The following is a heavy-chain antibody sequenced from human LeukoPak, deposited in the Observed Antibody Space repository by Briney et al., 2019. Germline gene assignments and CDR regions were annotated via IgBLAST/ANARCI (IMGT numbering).Heavy chain of an antibody. CDR2: MNPNSGNT. CDR1: GYTFTSYD. CDR3: ARGHDYDDYERRNFDL. Sequence: ASVKVSCKASGYTFTSYDINWVRQATGQGLEWMGWMNPNSGNTGYAQKFQGRVTMTRNTSISTAYMELSSLRSEDTAVYYCARGHDYDDYERRNFDLWGRGTLVTVSS. V-gene: IGHV1-8*01. D-gene: IGHD4-17*01. J-gene: IGHJ2*01.